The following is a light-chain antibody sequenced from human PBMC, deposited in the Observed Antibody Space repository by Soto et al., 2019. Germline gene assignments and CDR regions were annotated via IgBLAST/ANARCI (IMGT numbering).Light chain of an antibody. J-gene: IGKJ2*01. V-gene: IGKV3-20*01. CDR3: HQYGSSLGT. CDR1: QSVTGTN. CDR2: DAV. Sequence: PGEGATLSCRASQSVTGTNLAWYQQRAGQAPRLLIYDAVRRATGIPDRFSGSGSGTDFTLTISRLEPEDFAVYYCHQYGSSLGTFXQGTKVDIK.